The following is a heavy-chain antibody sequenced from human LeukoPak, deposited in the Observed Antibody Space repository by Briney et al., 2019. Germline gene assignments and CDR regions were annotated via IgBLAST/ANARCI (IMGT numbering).Heavy chain of an antibody. V-gene: IGHV1-8*01. J-gene: IGHJ5*02. CDR3: ARRDYDFWSGYSPDNWFDP. CDR2: MNPNRGNT. CDR1: GYTFTSYD. Sequence: ASVKVSCKASGYTFTSYDINWVRQATGQGLEWMGWMNPNRGNTGYAQKFQGRVTMTRNTSISTAYMELSSLRSEDTAVYYCARRDYDFWSGYSPDNWFDPWGQGTLVTVSS. D-gene: IGHD3-3*01.